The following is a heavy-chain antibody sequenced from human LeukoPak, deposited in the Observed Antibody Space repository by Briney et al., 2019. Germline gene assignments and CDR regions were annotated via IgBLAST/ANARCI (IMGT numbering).Heavy chain of an antibody. J-gene: IGHJ4*02. D-gene: IGHD1-26*01. CDR3: AKDLLVGATTFDY. CDR2: ISGSGGST. Sequence: GGSLRLSCAASGFTFSSHAMSWVRQAPGKGLEWVSAISGSGGSTYYADSVKGRCTISRDNSKNTLYLQLNSLRAEDTAVYYCAKDLLVGATTFDYWGQGTLVTVSS. CDR1: GFTFSSHA. V-gene: IGHV3-23*01.